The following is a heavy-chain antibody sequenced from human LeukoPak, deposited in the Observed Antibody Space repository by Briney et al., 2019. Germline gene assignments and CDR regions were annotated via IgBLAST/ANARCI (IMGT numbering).Heavy chain of an antibody. J-gene: IGHJ4*02. CDR2: ISGSGGTT. CDR1: GFIFSRYG. Sequence: GGSLRLSCAASGFIFSRYGMSWVRQAPGKGLEWVSAISGSGGTTYYADSVKGRFTISRDNSKNTLYLQITSLRAEDTGVYYCAKDHLPGIVVADRDYWGQGTLVTVSS. D-gene: IGHD6-19*01. V-gene: IGHV3-23*01. CDR3: AKDHLPGIVVADRDY.